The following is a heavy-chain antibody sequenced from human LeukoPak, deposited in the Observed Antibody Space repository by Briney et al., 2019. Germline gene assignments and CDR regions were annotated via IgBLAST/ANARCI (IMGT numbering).Heavy chain of an antibody. D-gene: IGHD3-22*01. J-gene: IGHJ5*02. CDR1: GFTFSSYG. Sequence: GGSLRLSCAASGFTFSSYGMHWVRQAPGKGLEWVAVISYDGSNKYYADSVKGRFTIPRDNSKNTLYLQMNSLRAEDTAVYYCAKNYDSSGYYLGWFDPWGQGTLVTVSS. CDR2: ISYDGSNK. V-gene: IGHV3-30*18. CDR3: AKNYDSSGYYLGWFDP.